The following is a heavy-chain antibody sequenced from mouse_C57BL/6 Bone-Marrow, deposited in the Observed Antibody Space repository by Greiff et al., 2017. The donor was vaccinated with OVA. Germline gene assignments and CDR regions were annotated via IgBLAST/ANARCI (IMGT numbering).Heavy chain of an antibody. V-gene: IGHV1-64*01. CDR1: GYTFTSYW. CDR2: IHPNSGST. Sequence: VQLQQSGAELVKPGASVKLSCKASGYTFTSYWMHWVKQRPGQGLEWIGMIHPNSGSTNYNEKFKSKATLTVDKSSSTAYMQLSSLTSEDSAVYYCARRQLRLYAMDYWGQGTSVTVSS. J-gene: IGHJ4*01. CDR3: ARRQLRLYAMDY. D-gene: IGHD3-2*02.